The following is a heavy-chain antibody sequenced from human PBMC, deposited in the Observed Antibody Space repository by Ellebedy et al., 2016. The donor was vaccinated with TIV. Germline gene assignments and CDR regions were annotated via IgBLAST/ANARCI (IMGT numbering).Heavy chain of an antibody. CDR2: IKHDGTEK. CDR1: GFTFRYSW. CDR3: ARAPTTGGGGSIDY. D-gene: IGHD1-26*01. V-gene: IGHV3-7*01. J-gene: IGHJ4*02. Sequence: PGGSLRLSCAASGFTFRYSWMSWVRQAPGKGLEWVANIKHDGTEKFYVDSVKGRFTISRDNSKNSLYLQMNSLRGEDSAVYYCARAPTTGGGGSIDYWGQGTLVTVSS.